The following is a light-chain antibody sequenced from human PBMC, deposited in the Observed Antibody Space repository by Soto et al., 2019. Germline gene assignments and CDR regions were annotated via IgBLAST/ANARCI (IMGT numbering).Light chain of an antibody. CDR2: GVS. CDR3: SSSTSSNTLV. V-gene: IGLV2-14*01. Sequence: QSVLXQPASVSASPGQSITISCTGGKNDIGSSDYVSWYQQHPGKAPKLIIYGVSNRPSGTSDRFSGSKSGNTASLTISGLQADDEADYYCSSSTSSNTLVFGGGTKVTV. J-gene: IGLJ3*02. CDR1: KNDIGSSDY.